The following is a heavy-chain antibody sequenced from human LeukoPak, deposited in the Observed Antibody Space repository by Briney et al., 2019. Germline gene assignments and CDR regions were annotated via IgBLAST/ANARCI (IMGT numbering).Heavy chain of an antibody. D-gene: IGHD3-9*01. CDR3: ARLRYFDWSFDY. CDR2: IYHSGST. Sequence: TSGTLSLTCAVSGGSISSSNWWSWVRQPPGKGLERIGEIYHSGSTNYNPSLKSRVTISVDKSKNQFSLKLSSVTAADTAVYYCARLRYFDWSFDYWGQGTLVTVSS. J-gene: IGHJ4*02. V-gene: IGHV4-4*02. CDR1: GGSISSSNW.